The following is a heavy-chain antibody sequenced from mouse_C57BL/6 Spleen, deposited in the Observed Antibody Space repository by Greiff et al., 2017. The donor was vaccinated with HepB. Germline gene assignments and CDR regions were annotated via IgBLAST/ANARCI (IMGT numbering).Heavy chain of an antibody. J-gene: IGHJ2*01. CDR3: ARRGGYDNHAYYFDY. CDR2: ISSGGSYT. D-gene: IGHD2-3*01. V-gene: IGHV5-6*02. CDR1: GFTFSSYG. Sequence: EVKLVESGGDLVKPGGSLKLSCAASGFTFSSYGMSWVRQTPDKRLEWVATISSGGSYTYYPDSVKGRFTISRDNAKNTLYLQVSSLKSEDTAMYYCARRGGYDNHAYYFDYWGQGTTLTVSS.